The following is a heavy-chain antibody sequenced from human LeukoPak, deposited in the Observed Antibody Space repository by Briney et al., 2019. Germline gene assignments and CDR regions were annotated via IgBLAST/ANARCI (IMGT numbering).Heavy chain of an antibody. CDR2: SHYSGSA. CDR3: VRYFYVSGSYSYFDY. J-gene: IGHJ4*02. Sequence: SQTLSLTCTVSGVSISSGGYRWSWLRDHPWKGLELFGYSHYSGSAYYSPSLNRRVTISVDTSKNHLSLKLSSVTAADTAVYYCVRYFYVSGSYSYFDYWGQGTLVTVSS. CDR1: GVSISSGGYR. V-gene: IGHV4-31*03. D-gene: IGHD3-10*01.